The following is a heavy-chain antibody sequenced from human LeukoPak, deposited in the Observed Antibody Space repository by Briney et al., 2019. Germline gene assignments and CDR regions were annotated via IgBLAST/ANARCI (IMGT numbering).Heavy chain of an antibody. CDR3: ARRGGGRHFDY. J-gene: IGHJ4*02. D-gene: IGHD3-16*01. V-gene: IGHV4-39*01. CDR1: GGSISSSYYY. Sequence: SETLSLTCTVSGGSISSSYYYWGWIRQPPGKGLEWIGSIYDSGSTYYNPSLKSRVTISVDTSKNQFSLKLSSVTAADTAVYYCARRGGGRHFDYWGQGTLVTVSS. CDR2: IYDSGST.